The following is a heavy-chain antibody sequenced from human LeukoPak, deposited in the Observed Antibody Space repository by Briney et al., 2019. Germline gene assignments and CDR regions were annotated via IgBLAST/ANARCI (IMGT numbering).Heavy chain of an antibody. CDR1: GGTFSSYA. CDR2: IIPIFGTA. D-gene: IGHD2-15*01. Sequence: SVKVSCMASGGTFSSYAISWVRQAPGQGLEWMGGIIPIFGTANNAQKFQGRVTITTDESTSTAYMELSSLRSEDTAVYYCASGGSGSSYWYFDLWGRGTLVTVSS. V-gene: IGHV1-69*05. CDR3: ASGGSGSSYWYFDL. J-gene: IGHJ2*01.